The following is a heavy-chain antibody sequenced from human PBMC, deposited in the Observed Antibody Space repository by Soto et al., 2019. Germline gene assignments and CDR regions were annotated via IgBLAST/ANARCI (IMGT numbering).Heavy chain of an antibody. J-gene: IGHJ5*02. CDR1: GGTFSSYA. D-gene: IGHD5-18*01. CDR3: ARVHTAMVLYWFDP. CDR2: IIPIFGTA. Sequence: QVQLVQSGAEVQKPGSSVKVSCKASGGTFSSYAISWVRQAPGQGLEWMGGIIPIFGTANYAQKFQGRVTITAHESTSTAYMELSSLRSEDTAVYYCARVHTAMVLYWFDPWGQGTLVTVSS. V-gene: IGHV1-69*01.